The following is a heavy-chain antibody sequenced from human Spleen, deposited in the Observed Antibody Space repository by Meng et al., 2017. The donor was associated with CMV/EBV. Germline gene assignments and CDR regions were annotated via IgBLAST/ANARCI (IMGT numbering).Heavy chain of an antibody. CDR3: ARKMSLAATGNYYGMDV. J-gene: IGHJ6*02. CDR1: GYTFTSYG. D-gene: IGHD6-25*01. V-gene: IGHV1-46*01. CDR2: INPSGGST. Sequence: ASVKVSCKASGYTFTSYGISWVRQAPGQGLEWMGIINPSGGSTSYAQKFQGRVTMTRNTSISTAYMELRSLRSEDTAVYYCARKMSLAATGNYYGMDVWGQGTTVTVSS.